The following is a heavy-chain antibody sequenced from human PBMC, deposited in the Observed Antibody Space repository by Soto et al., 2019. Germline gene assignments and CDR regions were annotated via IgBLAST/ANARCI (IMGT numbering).Heavy chain of an antibody. CDR2: ITASRSTI. CDR3: AKSPNFYCSSYHCYKYYFDY. CDR1: GFTFSNYS. Sequence: EVQLVQSGGGLVQPGGSLRLSCAASGFTFSNYSMNWFRQAPAMGLEWVSYITASRSTIYYAASVRGRFTISRDNSMNTLYLQMNSLRTDDTAVYYCAKSPNFYCSSYHCYKYYFDYWGQGTLVTVSS. D-gene: IGHD2-2*01. V-gene: IGHV3-48*01. J-gene: IGHJ4*02.